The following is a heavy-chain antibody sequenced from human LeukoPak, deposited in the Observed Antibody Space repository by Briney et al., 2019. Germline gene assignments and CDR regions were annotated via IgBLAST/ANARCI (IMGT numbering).Heavy chain of an antibody. CDR3: ASRGNLSGPYAFDI. V-gene: IGHV1-69*13. D-gene: IGHD4-23*01. J-gene: IGHJ3*02. CDR1: GGTFSSYA. Sequence: SVKVSCKASGGTFSSYAISWVRQAPGQGLEWMGGIIPIFGTANYAQKFQSRVTITADESTSTAYMELSSLRSEDTAVYYCASRGNLSGPYAFDIWGQGTMVTVSS. CDR2: IIPIFGTA.